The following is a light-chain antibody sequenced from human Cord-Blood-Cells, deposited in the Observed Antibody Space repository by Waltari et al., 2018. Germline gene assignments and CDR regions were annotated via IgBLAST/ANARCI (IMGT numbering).Light chain of an antibody. CDR3: QKYNRVPGT. J-gene: IGKJ1*01. CDR1: QGICNY. V-gene: IGKV1-27*01. Sequence: DLQMTQSPSPLSASVGVRVTITCRASQGICNYLAWYQQKPGKVPQRLIYDASTLKSGVPSRFSGSGPGAEFTVTYSSLQPEDSATYYCQKYNRVPGTGGQGTKVEIK. CDR2: DAS.